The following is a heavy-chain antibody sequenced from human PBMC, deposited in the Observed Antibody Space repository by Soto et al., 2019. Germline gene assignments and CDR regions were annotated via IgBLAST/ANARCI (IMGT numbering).Heavy chain of an antibody. CDR2: IYYSGST. Sequence: SETLSLTCTVSGGSISSSSYYWGWIRQPPGKGLEWIGSIYYSGSTYYNPSLKSQVTISVDTSKTQFSLKLSSVTAADTAVYYCARYPLDCSSTSCYPKKIDYWGQGTLVTVSS. J-gene: IGHJ4*02. CDR3: ARYPLDCSSTSCYPKKIDY. V-gene: IGHV4-39*01. D-gene: IGHD2-2*01. CDR1: GGSISSSSYY.